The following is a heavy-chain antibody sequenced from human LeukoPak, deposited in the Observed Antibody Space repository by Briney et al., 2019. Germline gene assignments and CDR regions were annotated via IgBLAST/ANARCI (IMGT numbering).Heavy chain of an antibody. CDR1: GYTFTGYY. J-gene: IGHJ4*02. CDR3: AKDPDVEMATGGDY. CDR2: INPNSGGT. V-gene: IGHV1-2*02. Sequence: GASVKVSCKASGYTFTGYYMHWVRQAPGQGLEWMGWINPNSGGTNYAQKFQGRVTMTRDTSISTAYMELSRLRSDDTAVYYCAKDPDVEMATGGDYWGRGTLVTVSS. D-gene: IGHD5-24*01.